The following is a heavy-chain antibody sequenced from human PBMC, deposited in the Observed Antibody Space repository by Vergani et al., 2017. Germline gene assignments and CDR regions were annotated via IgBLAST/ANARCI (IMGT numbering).Heavy chain of an antibody. V-gene: IGHV1-69*01. J-gene: IGHJ4*02. Sequence: QVQLVQSGAEVKKPGSSVKVSCKASGGTFSSHAISWVRQAPGQGLEWMGGISPIFGTANYAQKFQGRVTITADESTSTAYMELSTLRSEDTAVYYCASVPGIVGAGHFDYWGQGTLVTVSS. CDR3: ASVPGIVGAGHFDY. D-gene: IGHD1-26*01. CDR2: ISPIFGTA. CDR1: GGTFSSHA.